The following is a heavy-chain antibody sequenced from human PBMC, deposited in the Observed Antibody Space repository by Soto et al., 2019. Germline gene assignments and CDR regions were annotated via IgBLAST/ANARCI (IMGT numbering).Heavy chain of an antibody. J-gene: IGHJ4*03. CDR2: IYTSGST. Sequence: SETLSLTCTVSGDSISNYYWTWIRQPAGKGLEWIRRIYTSGSTNYNPSLKSRVTMSVDTSKRQFSLKLSSVTAADTAKYYCASRYCSSTACYGYLEYWGQGTLVTVSS. CDR1: GDSISNYY. V-gene: IGHV4-4*07. D-gene: IGHD2-2*01. CDR3: ASRYCSSTACYGYLEY.